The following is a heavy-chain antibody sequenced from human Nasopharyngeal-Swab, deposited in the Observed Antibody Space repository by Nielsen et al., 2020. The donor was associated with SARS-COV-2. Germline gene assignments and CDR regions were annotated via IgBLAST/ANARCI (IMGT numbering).Heavy chain of an antibody. CDR1: GSTFRRCS. Sequence: GESLKISCAATGSTFRRCSMCWVRQAPGKGLEWVSAISASGSSTYYADSVKGRFTISRDNSQNTLYLQMSSLRVEDTAVYYCAKESGSYLYYYYGMDVWGQGTTVTVSS. CDR3: AKESGSYLYYYYGMDV. D-gene: IGHD1-26*01. CDR2: ISASGSST. V-gene: IGHV3-23*01. J-gene: IGHJ6*02.